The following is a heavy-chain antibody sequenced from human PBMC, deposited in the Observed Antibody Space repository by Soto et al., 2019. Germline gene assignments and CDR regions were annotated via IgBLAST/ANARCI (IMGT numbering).Heavy chain of an antibody. J-gene: IGHJ4*02. V-gene: IGHV3-66*01. CDR3: ARVPPKYSSSWYAYYFDY. Sequence: EVQLVESGGGLVQPGGSLRLSCAASGFTVSSNYMSWVRQAPGKGLEWVSVIYSGGSTYYADSVKGRFTISRDNSKNTLYLQMNSLRAEDTAVYYCARVPPKYSSSWYAYYFDYWGQGTLVTVSS. CDR1: GFTVSSNY. D-gene: IGHD6-13*01. CDR2: IYSGGST.